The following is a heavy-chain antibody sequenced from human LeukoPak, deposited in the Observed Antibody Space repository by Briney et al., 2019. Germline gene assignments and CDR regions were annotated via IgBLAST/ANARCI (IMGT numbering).Heavy chain of an antibody. D-gene: IGHD4/OR15-4a*01. V-gene: IGHV3-53*01. CDR1: GFTVSDNY. CDR2: IYSGGST. J-gene: IGHJ4*02. CDR3: ARVNQLLTIDY. Sequence: PGGSLRLSCAASGFTVSDNYISWVRQAPWKGLEWVSVIYSGGSTYYSDSVKGRFTISRDNSKNTLYLQMNSLRAEDTAVYYCARVNQLLTIDYWGQGTLVTVSS.